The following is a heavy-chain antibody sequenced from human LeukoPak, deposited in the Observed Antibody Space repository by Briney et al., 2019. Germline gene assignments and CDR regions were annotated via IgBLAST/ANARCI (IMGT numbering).Heavy chain of an antibody. V-gene: IGHV3-30*03. D-gene: IGHD6-19*01. J-gene: IGHJ4*02. CDR1: GFTFGSYG. CDR3: ARPPSTSAWSNSVDD. Sequence: PGGSLRLSCAASGFTFGSYGMHWVRQAPGKGLEWVAVVSFDGDNKYYADSVQGRFTISRDNAKNSLYLQMGSLRAEDTAVYYCARPPSTSAWSNSVDDWGQGTLVTVSS. CDR2: VSFDGDNK.